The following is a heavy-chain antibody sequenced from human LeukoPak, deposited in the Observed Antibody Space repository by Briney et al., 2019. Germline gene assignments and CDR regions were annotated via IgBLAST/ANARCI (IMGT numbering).Heavy chain of an antibody. Sequence: GGSLRLSCTPWGLSFSTCGVNWVRPAPGKGGEWVSSISTCSTYMSSTDSVKGRFTISRDNAKNALYLQMNGLRAEDTAVHYRARFLGGGVEMATVRLFDYWGQGTLVTVSS. D-gene: IGHD5-24*01. CDR2: ISTCSTYM. V-gene: IGHV3-21*01. J-gene: IGHJ4*02. CDR1: GLSFSTCG. CDR3: ARFLGGGVEMATVRLFDY.